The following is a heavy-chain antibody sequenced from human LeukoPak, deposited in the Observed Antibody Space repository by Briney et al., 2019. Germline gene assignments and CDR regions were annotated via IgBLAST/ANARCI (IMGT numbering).Heavy chain of an antibody. J-gene: IGHJ5*02. V-gene: IGHV1-69*05. D-gene: IGHD2-2*01. CDR3: ARALGYCSSTSCYRRFWFDP. CDR2: IIPIFGTA. Sequence: GASVKVSCKASGGTFSSYAISWVRQAPGQGLVWMGGIIPIFGTANYAQKFQGRVTITTDESTSTAYMELSSLRSEDTAVYYCARALGYCSSTSCYRRFWFDPWGQGTLVTVSS. CDR1: GGTFSSYA.